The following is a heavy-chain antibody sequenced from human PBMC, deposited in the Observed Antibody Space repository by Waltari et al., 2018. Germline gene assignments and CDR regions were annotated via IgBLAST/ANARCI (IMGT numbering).Heavy chain of an antibody. D-gene: IGHD6-13*01. CDR3: ARETQQQLVLLDY. Sequence: EVQLVESGGGLVQPGGSLRLSCAASGFTFSIYEMNWVRQAPGRGLEWVSFITNSGDSTYYADSVKGRFTISRDNAKNSLYLQMNSLRAEDTAVYYCARETQQQLVLLDYWGQGTLVTVSS. J-gene: IGHJ4*02. CDR1: GFTFSIYE. V-gene: IGHV3-48*03. CDR2: ITNSGDST.